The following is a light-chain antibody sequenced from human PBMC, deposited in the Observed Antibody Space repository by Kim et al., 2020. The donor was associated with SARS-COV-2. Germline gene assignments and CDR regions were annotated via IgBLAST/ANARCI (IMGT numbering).Light chain of an antibody. CDR1: KLGDKY. V-gene: IGLV3-1*01. CDR2: QDS. Sequence: VSPGQTASITCAGDKLGDKYACWYKQKPGQSPVLVIYQDSKRPSGIPERFSGSNSGNTATLTISGTQAMDEADYYCQAWDSSTVVFGGGTKLTVL. CDR3: QAWDSSTVV. J-gene: IGLJ2*01.